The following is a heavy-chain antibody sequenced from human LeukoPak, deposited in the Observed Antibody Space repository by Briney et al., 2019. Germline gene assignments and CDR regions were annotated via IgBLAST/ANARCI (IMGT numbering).Heavy chain of an antibody. Sequence: GGSLRLSCAASGFTFSSYTMNWVRQAPGKGLEWVSSISSSSSYIYYADSVRGRFTISRDNAKNSLYLQMNSLRTEDTAVYYCARDKGDYEPFDYWGQGTLVTVSS. CDR2: ISSSSSYI. J-gene: IGHJ4*02. CDR1: GFTFSSYT. D-gene: IGHD4-17*01. V-gene: IGHV3-21*01. CDR3: ARDKGDYEPFDY.